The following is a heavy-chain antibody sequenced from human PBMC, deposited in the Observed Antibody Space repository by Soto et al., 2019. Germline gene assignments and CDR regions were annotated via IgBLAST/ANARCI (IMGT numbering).Heavy chain of an antibody. Sequence: PGGSLRLSCADSGIVFSKSCMSCVRQAPGTGLKLLTNINEEASRIEDVDTDKDRFNVSRDNAMNSLYLQMDRLRAEDTGLYYCARDPGSGAFDIWGQGTMVTVSS. J-gene: IGHJ3*02. CDR2: INEEASRI. V-gene: IGHV3-7*01. CDR1: GIVFSKSC. CDR3: ARDPGSGAFDI. D-gene: IGHD3-10*01.